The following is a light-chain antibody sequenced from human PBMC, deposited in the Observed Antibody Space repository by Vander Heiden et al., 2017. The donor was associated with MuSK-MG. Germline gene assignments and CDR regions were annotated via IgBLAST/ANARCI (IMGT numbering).Light chain of an antibody. V-gene: IGKV3-15*01. J-gene: IGKJ2*01. Sequence: EIEMTQSPATLSVSPGERATLSCRASQSVYSDLAWYQQKPGQAPRLLIYGASTRATGVPARFSGSGSGTEFTLTISTLQSEDFAVYYCHQYYMWPGHTFGQGTKLEIK. CDR2: GAS. CDR1: QSVYSD. CDR3: HQYYMWPGHT.